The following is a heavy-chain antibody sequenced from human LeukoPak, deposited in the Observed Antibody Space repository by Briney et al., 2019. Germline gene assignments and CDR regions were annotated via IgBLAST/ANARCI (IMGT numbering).Heavy chain of an antibody. CDR1: GYTFTGYY. Sequence: ASVKVSCTASGYTFTGYYMHWVRQAPGQGLEWMGRINPNSGGTNYAQKFQGRVTMTRDTSISTAYMELSRLRSDDTAVYYCAREVYSGSALEIWGQGTMVTVSS. J-gene: IGHJ3*02. D-gene: IGHD1-26*01. CDR3: AREVYSGSALEI. CDR2: INPNSGGT. V-gene: IGHV1-2*06.